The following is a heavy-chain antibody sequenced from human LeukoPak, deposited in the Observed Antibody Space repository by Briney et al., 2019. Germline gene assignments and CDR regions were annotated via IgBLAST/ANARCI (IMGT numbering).Heavy chain of an antibody. D-gene: IGHD6-13*01. V-gene: IGHV3-9*01. CDR2: ISWNSGSI. CDR3: AKERAAAGTMGWFDP. Sequence: GRSLRLSCAASGFTFDDYAMHWVRQAPGKGLEWVSGISWNSGSIGYADSVKGRFTISRDNAKNSLYLQMNSLRAEDTALYYCAKERAAAGTMGWFDPWGQGTLVTVSS. CDR1: GFTFDDYA. J-gene: IGHJ5*02.